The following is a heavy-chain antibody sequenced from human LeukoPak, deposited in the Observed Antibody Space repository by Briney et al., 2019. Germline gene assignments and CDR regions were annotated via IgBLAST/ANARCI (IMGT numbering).Heavy chain of an antibody. CDR3: ASSSTVTTIDY. V-gene: IGHV4-59*08. D-gene: IGHD4-17*01. J-gene: IGHJ4*02. Sequence: PSETLSLTCTVSGGSIFSYYWSWIRQPPGKGLEWIGYIYYSGNTKYNPSLKSRVTISVDTSKNQFSLKLSSVTAADTAVYYCASSSTVTTIDYWGQGTLVTVPS. CDR2: IYYSGNT. CDR1: GGSIFSYY.